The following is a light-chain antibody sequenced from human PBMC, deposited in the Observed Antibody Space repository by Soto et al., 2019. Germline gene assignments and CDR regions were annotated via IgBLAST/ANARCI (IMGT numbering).Light chain of an antibody. CDR1: QSVSTN. CDR2: GAS. CDR3: QQYSNTPPWT. Sequence: EIVMTLSPATLSVSPGDRATLSCRASQSVSTNLAWYQQIPGQAPRLLIFGASTRATGIPARFSGSGSGTEFTLTISSLQSDDFVVYYCQQYSNTPPWTFGQGTKVDLK. V-gene: IGKV3-15*01. J-gene: IGKJ1*01.